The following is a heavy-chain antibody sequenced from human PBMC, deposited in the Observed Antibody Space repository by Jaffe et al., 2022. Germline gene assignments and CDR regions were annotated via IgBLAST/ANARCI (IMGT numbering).Heavy chain of an antibody. V-gene: IGHV4-59*01. CDR1: GGSISSYY. J-gene: IGHJ6*03. D-gene: IGHD1-26*01. Sequence: QVQLQESGPGLVKPSETLSLTCTVSGGSISSYYWSWIRQPPGKGLEWIGYIYYSGSTNYNPSLKSRVTISVDTSKNQFSLKLSSVTAADTAVYYCASILSGSYSPYYYYYMDVWGKGTTVTVSS. CDR2: IYYSGST. CDR3: ASILSGSYSPYYYYYMDV.